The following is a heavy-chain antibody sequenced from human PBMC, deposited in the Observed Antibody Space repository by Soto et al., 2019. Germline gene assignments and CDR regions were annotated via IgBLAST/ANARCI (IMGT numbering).Heavy chain of an antibody. Sequence: PGGSLRLSCAASGFTFSSSAMTWVRQTPGKGLEWVSSIDSAFTTYYSDSLKGHFTISRDNSKNTVYLQMNSLRADDTAVYYCANDQWELKHWGQGTLVTVSS. J-gene: IGHJ4*01. V-gene: IGHV3-23*05. CDR3: ANDQWELKH. CDR2: IDSAFTT. CDR1: GFTFSSSA. D-gene: IGHD1-26*01.